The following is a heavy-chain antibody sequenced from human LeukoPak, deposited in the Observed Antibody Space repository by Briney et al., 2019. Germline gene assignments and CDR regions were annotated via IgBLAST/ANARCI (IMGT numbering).Heavy chain of an antibody. D-gene: IGHD2-2*01. Sequence: GGSLRLSCAASGFTFSSYEMNWVRQAPGKGLEWVSYISSSGSTIYYADSVKGRFTISRDNAKNPLYLQMNSLRAEDTAVYYCASVLVVVPAAIYYYYGMDVWGQGTTVTVSS. V-gene: IGHV3-48*03. CDR2: ISSSGSTI. CDR1: GFTFSSYE. J-gene: IGHJ6*02. CDR3: ASVLVVVPAAIYYYYGMDV.